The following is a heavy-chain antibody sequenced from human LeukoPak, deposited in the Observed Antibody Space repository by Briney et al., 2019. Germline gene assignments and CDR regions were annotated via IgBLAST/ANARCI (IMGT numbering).Heavy chain of an antibody. CDR3: ARERGVRLWD. CDR1: GFTFSSYW. V-gene: IGHV3-7*01. Sequence: PGGSLRLSCAASGFTFSSYWMSSVRQAPGKGLEWVANIKYDGSEKYYVDSVKGRFTVSRDNAKNSLYLQIDSLRADDTAVYYCARERGVRLWDWGQGTLVTVSS. CDR2: IKYDGSEK. J-gene: IGHJ4*02. D-gene: IGHD3-16*01.